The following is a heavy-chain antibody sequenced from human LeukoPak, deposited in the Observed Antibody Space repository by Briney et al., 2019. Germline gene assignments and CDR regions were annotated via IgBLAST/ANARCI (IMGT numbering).Heavy chain of an antibody. V-gene: IGHV3-23*01. CDR3: AKDLDSYPYYLDY. D-gene: IGHD1-1*01. CDR1: GFTFSSYA. Sequence: GGSLRLSCAASGFTFSSYAMSWVRQAPGKGLEWVSTISGSGGTTYYADSVRGRFTISRDNSKNVLYPQVNSLRAEDTAVYSCAKDLDSYPYYLDYWGQGTLVTVSS. CDR2: ISGSGGTT. J-gene: IGHJ4*02.